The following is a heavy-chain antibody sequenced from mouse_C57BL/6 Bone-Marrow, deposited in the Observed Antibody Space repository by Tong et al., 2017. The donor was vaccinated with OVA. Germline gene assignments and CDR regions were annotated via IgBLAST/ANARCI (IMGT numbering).Heavy chain of an antibody. CDR3: YYAMDY. CDR2: ISDGGSYT. CDR1: EYEFPSHD. Sequence: EVQRQESGGGLVQPGESLKLSCESNEYEFPSHDMSWVRQTPEKRLEWVATISDGGSYTYYPDNVKGRFTISRDNAKNNLYLQMNHLKSEDPAMYSFYYAMDYWGQGTSVTVSS. J-gene: IGHJ4*01. V-gene: IGHV5-4*01.